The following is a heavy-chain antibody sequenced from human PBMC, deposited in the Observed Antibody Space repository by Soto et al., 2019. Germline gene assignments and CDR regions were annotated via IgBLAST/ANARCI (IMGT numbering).Heavy chain of an antibody. CDR1: GFSLTANGVG. CDR2: IYWDDDK. CDR3: AHRGTWDSSDWNCACFDY. V-gene: IGHV2-5*02. D-gene: IGHD6-19*01. Sequence: QITLKESGPTLVKPTQTLTLTCTFSGFSLTANGVGVGWIRQPPGKALEWLALIYWDDDKRYSPSLKPRLTITKDTSKNQMVLTMANVDPVDTATYYCAHRGTWDSSDWNCACFDYWGQGTLVTVSS. J-gene: IGHJ4*02.